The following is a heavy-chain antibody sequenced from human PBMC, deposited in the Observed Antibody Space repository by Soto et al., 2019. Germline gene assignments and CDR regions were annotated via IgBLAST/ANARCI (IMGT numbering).Heavy chain of an antibody. CDR3: ARTLYNCWYFDL. Sequence: QVQLQESGPGLVKPSQTLSLTCTVSAGSISSGGYYWSWISQHPGKGLEWIGYIYDSGSTYYKPSLKRRITISVDPSKNKFSLKLSSVTAADTAGYCCARTLYNCWYFDLWGRGTLVTVSS. J-gene: IGHJ2*01. CDR2: IYDSGST. V-gene: IGHV4-31*03. D-gene: IGHD1-1*01. CDR1: AGSISSGGYY.